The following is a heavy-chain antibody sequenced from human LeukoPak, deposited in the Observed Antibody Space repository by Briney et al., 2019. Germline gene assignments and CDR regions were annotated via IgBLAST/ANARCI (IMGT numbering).Heavy chain of an antibody. V-gene: IGHV3-48*01. CDR1: GIIVHTSD. CDR2: FGISGTI. CDR3: AGFGVYPY. D-gene: IGHD5/OR15-5a*01. J-gene: IGHJ4*02. Sequence: GGSLRLSGTALGIIVHTSDMHWVGQAPGEGPEWIAYFGISGTIYYADSVRGRFTISRDNAKNSLFLQMNSLRVDDTAIYYCAGFGVYPYWGQGTPVTVSS.